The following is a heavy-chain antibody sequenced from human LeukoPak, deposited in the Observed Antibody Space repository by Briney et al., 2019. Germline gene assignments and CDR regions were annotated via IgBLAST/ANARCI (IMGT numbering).Heavy chain of an antibody. CDR3: AKDPNGDYIGAFDI. V-gene: IGHV3-23*01. CDR1: GFTFSNYA. CDR2: IRGRGGGT. D-gene: IGHD4-17*01. Sequence: GGSLRLSCAASGFTFSNYAMIWDRQAPGKALEWVSAIRGRGGGTFYADSVKGRFTISRDNSRNTLYLQMNSLRAEDTAVYYCAKDPNGDYIGAFDIWGQGTMVTVSS. J-gene: IGHJ3*02.